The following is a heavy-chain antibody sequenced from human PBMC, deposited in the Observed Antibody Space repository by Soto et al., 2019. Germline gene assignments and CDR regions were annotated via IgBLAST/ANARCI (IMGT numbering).Heavy chain of an antibody. CDR1: GLTFSSYG. CDR3: AKHLWFGESVFDP. V-gene: IGHV3-23*01. J-gene: IGHJ5*02. CDR2: IRGSADSA. D-gene: IGHD3-10*01. Sequence: GGSLRLSCAASGLTFSSYGMSWVRQAPRKGLEWVSTIRGSADSANYADSVKGRFTISRDNSKNMLYLQMNSLRADDTAVYYCAKHLWFGESVFDPWGQGTLVTVSS.